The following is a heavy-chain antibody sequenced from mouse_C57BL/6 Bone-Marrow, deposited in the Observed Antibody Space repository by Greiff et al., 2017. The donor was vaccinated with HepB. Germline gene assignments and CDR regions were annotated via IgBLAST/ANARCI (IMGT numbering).Heavy chain of an antibody. CDR2: ISNGGGST. Sequence: EVKLVESGGGLVQPGGSLKLSCAASGFTFSDYYMYWVRQTPEKRLEWVAYISNGGGSTYYPDTVKGRFTISRDNAKNTLYLQMSRLKSEDTAMYYCARQREDSNYGFAYWGQGTLVTVSA. V-gene: IGHV5-12*01. D-gene: IGHD2-5*01. CDR3: ARQREDSNYGFAY. J-gene: IGHJ3*01. CDR1: GFTFSDYY.